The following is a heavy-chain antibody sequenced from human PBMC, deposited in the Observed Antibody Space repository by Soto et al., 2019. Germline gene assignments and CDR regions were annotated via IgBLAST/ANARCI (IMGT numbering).Heavy chain of an antibody. CDR1: GDSISSSSYY. D-gene: IGHD4-17*01. J-gene: IGHJ4*02. CDR2: VYYSGST. V-gene: IGHV4-39*01. CDR3: ARPNRGYGDYIDY. Sequence: SETLSLTCTVSGDSISSSSYYWGWIRQPPGRGLEWIGNVYYSGSTFYNPSLKSRVTISVDTSKNQFSLKLRSVTAADTAVYYWARPNRGYGDYIDYWGQGTLVTVSS.